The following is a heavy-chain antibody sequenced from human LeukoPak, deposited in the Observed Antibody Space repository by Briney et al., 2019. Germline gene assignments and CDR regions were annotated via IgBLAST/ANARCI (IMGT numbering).Heavy chain of an antibody. Sequence: GGSLRLSCAASGFTFGSYAMSWVRQAPGKGLEWVSAISGSGGSTYYADSVKGRFTISRDNSKNTLYLQMNSLRAEDTAVYYCAKARAVVTAIQYDYWGQGTLVTVSS. CDR1: GFTFGSYA. V-gene: IGHV3-23*01. D-gene: IGHD2-21*02. J-gene: IGHJ4*02. CDR2: ISGSGGST. CDR3: AKARAVVTAIQYDY.